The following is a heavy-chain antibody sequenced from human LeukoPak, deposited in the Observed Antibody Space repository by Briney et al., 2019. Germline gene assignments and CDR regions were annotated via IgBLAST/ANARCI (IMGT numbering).Heavy chain of an antibody. Sequence: SETLSLTCTVSAGSISSYYWSWIRQPAGKGLEWIGRIYTSGSTNYNPSLKSRVTISVDTSKNQFSPKLSSVTAADTAVYYCARSASSGYSYGYGVAFDIWGQGTMVTVSS. J-gene: IGHJ3*02. V-gene: IGHV4-4*07. CDR2: IYTSGST. D-gene: IGHD5-18*01. CDR1: AGSISSYY. CDR3: ARSASSGYSYGYGVAFDI.